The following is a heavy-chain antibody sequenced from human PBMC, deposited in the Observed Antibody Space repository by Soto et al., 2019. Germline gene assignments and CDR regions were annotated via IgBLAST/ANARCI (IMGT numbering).Heavy chain of an antibody. CDR3: ARQVGRYSYGYVSYYYGMDV. CDR2: IYYSGST. D-gene: IGHD5-18*01. Sequence: SETLSLTCTVSGGSISSSSYYWGWIRQPPGKGLEWIGSIYYSGSTYYNPSLKSRVTISVDTSKNQFSQKLSSVTAADTAVYYCARQVGRYSYGYVSYYYGMDVWGQGTTVTVSS. V-gene: IGHV4-39*01. CDR1: GGSISSSSYY. J-gene: IGHJ6*02.